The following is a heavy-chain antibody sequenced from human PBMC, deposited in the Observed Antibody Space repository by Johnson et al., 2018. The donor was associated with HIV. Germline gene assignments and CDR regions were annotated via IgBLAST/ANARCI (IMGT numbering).Heavy chain of an antibody. J-gene: IGHJ3*01. CDR1: GFTFSSYA. CDR3: AKDKFMFLDNPVDAFDV. CDR2: ISWNSGSI. Sequence: VQLVESGGGLVQPGGSLRLSCAASGFTFSSYAMHWVRQAPGKGLEWVSGISWNSGSIGYADSVKGLSTISRDNSNNTLFLQMNSLRADDTGVYYCAKDKFMFLDNPVDAFDVWGQGTMVTFSS. V-gene: IGHV3-9*01. D-gene: IGHD3/OR15-3a*01.